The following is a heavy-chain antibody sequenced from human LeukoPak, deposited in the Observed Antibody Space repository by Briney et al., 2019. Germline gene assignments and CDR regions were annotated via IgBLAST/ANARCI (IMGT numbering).Heavy chain of an antibody. CDR3: ATDLATVVIVTNY. D-gene: IGHD4-23*01. J-gene: IGHJ4*02. V-gene: IGHV1-24*01. CDR2: IDPEDGET. Sequence: ASVKVSCKVSGYTLTELSMHWVRQAPGKGLEWMGGIDPEDGETIYAQKFQGRVTMTEDTSTATAYMELRRLRCEDTAVYYCATDLATVVIVTNYWGQGTLVTVSS. CDR1: GYTLTELS.